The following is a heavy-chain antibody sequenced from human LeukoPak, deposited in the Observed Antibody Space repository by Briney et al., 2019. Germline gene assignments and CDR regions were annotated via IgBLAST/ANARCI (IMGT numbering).Heavy chain of an antibody. V-gene: IGHV4-59*08. CDR2: IYYSGST. Sequence: SETLSLTCTVSGGSISSYYWSWLRQPPGKGLEWIGYIYYSGSTNYNPSLKSRVTISVDTSKNQFSLKLSSVTAADTAVYYCARGFCSGGSCGFDYWGQGTLVTVSS. CDR1: GGSISSYY. D-gene: IGHD2-15*01. J-gene: IGHJ4*02. CDR3: ARGFCSGGSCGFDY.